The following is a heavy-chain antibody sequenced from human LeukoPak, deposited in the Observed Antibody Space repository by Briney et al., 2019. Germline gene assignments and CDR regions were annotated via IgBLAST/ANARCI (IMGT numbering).Heavy chain of an antibody. D-gene: IGHD2-2*02. Sequence: SETLSLTCVVSGGFFSGYYWSWIRQPPGKGLEWIGEINHGGRTNYSPSLKSRVTISVDTSKNQFSLNLSSVTAAGTAVYYCARGLELGYCSGAICYIWFDPWGQGTLVTVSS. CDR2: INHGGRT. V-gene: IGHV4-34*01. J-gene: IGHJ5*02. CDR1: GGFFSGYY. CDR3: ARGLELGYCSGAICYIWFDP.